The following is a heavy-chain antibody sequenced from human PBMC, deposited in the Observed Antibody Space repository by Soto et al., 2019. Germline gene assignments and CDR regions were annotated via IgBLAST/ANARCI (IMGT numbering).Heavy chain of an antibody. CDR3: ATVYSGYDYMGFDY. CDR2: FDPEDGET. V-gene: IGHV1-24*01. CDR1: GYTLTELS. J-gene: IGHJ4*02. D-gene: IGHD5-12*01. Sequence: ASVKVSCKASGYTLTELSMHWVRQAPGKGLEWMGTFDPEDGETIYAQKFQGRVTMTEDTSTDTAYMELSSLRSEDTAVYYCATVYSGYDYMGFDYWGQGTLVTVSS.